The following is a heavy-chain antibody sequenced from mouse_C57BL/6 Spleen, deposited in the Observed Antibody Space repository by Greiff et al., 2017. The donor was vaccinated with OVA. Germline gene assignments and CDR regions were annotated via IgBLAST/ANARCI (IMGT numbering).Heavy chain of an antibody. D-gene: IGHD1-1*01. CDR2: IYPSDSET. CDR3: ARWGGSSGRAMDY. J-gene: IGHJ4*01. Sequence: VQLQQPGAELVRPGSSVKLSCKASGYTFTSYWMDWVKQRPGQGLEWIGNIYPSDSETHYNQKFKDKATLTVDKSTSKGYVQLSSRTSEDAAVYYCARWGGSSGRAMDYWGQGTSVTVSS. CDR1: GYTFTSYW. V-gene: IGHV1-61*01.